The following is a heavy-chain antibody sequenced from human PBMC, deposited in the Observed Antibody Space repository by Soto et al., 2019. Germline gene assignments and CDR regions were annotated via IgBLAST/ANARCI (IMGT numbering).Heavy chain of an antibody. CDR1: GGSISSGDYY. CDR3: ASYLYSSSWYPWFDP. J-gene: IGHJ5*02. D-gene: IGHD6-13*01. V-gene: IGHV4-30-4*01. Sequence: SETLSLTCTVSGGSISSGDYYWSWIRQPPGKGLEWIGYIYYSGSTYYNPSLKSRVTISVDTSKNQFSLKLSSVTAADTAVYYCASYLYSSSWYPWFDPWGQGTLGTVSS. CDR2: IYYSGST.